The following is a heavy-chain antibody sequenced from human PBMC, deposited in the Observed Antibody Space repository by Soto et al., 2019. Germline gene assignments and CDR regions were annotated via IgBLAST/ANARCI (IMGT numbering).Heavy chain of an antibody. D-gene: IGHD2-21*02. CDR2: IIPALCVT. Sequence: QVQLVQSGPEVKKPGSSVRISCRSGGDTFSSYTVSWVRQTPGQGLEWMGMIIPALCVTNYSRKFKGRMTLQAEKTQTTAHTELSSLKCEDTARYYCARRRYCGVDCYTHSYYGMDVWGQGTSVIVSS. CDR3: ARRRYCGVDCYTHSYYGMDV. V-gene: IGHV1-69*02. J-gene: IGHJ6*02. CDR1: GDTFSSYT.